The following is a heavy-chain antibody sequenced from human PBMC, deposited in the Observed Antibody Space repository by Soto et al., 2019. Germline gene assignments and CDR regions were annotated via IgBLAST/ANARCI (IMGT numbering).Heavy chain of an antibody. D-gene: IGHD2-2*01. V-gene: IGHV4-30-2*01. Sequence: SETLSLTCAVSGGSISSGGYSWSWIRQPPGKGLEWIGYMYHSGSTYYNPSLKSRVTISVDRSKNQFSLKLSSVTAADTAVYYCARVPEYWGQGILVTVSS. CDR3: ARVPEY. CDR1: GGSISSGGYS. J-gene: IGHJ4*02. CDR2: MYHSGST.